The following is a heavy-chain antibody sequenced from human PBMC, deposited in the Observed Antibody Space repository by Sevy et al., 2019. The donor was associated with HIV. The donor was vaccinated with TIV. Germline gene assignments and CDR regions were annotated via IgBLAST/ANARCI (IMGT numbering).Heavy chain of an antibody. Sequence: SVKVSCKASGGTFSSYAISWVRQAPGQGLEWMGRIIPILGIANYAQKFQGRVTITADKSTSTAYMELSSLRSEDTAVYYCAREGDYGDFTGVEGEYAFDIWGQGTMVTVSS. CDR2: IIPILGIA. D-gene: IGHD4-17*01. J-gene: IGHJ3*02. CDR3: AREGDYGDFTGVEGEYAFDI. CDR1: GGTFSSYA. V-gene: IGHV1-69*04.